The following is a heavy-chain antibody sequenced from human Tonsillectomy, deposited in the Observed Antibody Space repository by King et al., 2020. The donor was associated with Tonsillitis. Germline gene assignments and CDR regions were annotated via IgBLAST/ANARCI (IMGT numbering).Heavy chain of an antibody. J-gene: IGHJ2*01. CDR2: VNYSGTT. D-gene: IGHD7-27*01. Sequence: QLQESGPGLVKPSETLSLTCPVPGGSISPYYWSWIRQSPGKGLEWIGNVNYSGTTNYNPSINSRVTISADTSRSQVSLKLSSVTAADTAVYFCARDRPDWGDWYFDLWGRGTLVTVSS. CDR3: ARDRPDWGDWYFDL. V-gene: IGHV4-59*13. CDR1: GGSISPYY.